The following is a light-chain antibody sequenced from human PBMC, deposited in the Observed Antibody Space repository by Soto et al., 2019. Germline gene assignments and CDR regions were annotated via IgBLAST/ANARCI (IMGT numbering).Light chain of an antibody. CDR1: QSLLHSNGYTY. Sequence: DIVMTQSPLSLPVTPGEPASISCKSSQSLLHSNGYTYLDWYLQKPGQSPQLLISLGSNRASGVPDRFSGSGSGTDFTLKISRVEAEDVGIYYCMQALRTPPTFGQGTKVEIK. CDR2: LGS. J-gene: IGKJ1*01. CDR3: MQALRTPPT. V-gene: IGKV2-28*01.